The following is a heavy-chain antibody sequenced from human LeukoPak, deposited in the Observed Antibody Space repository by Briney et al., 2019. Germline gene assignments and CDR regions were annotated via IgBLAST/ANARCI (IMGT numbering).Heavy chain of an antibody. CDR2: INPKSGDT. CDR1: GYIFTGYH. D-gene: IGHD3-9*01. V-gene: IGHV1-2*02. Sequence: ASVKVSCKASGYIFTGYHIHWVRQAPGQGLEWMGWINPKSGDTHYAQKLQGRVTMTGDTSITTAYMELSRLRSDDTAVYYCARDREYDVLTGPFDYCGQGTLVTVSS. J-gene: IGHJ4*02. CDR3: ARDREYDVLTGPFDY.